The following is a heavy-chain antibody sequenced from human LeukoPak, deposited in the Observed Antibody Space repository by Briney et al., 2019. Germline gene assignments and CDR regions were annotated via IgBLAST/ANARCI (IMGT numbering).Heavy chain of an antibody. CDR2: ISGNSGST. D-gene: IGHD3-3*02. CDR1: GFTFSSYA. V-gene: IGHV3-23*01. J-gene: IGHJ4*02. Sequence: PGGSLRLSCAASGFTFSSYAMTWVRQAPGRGLEWVSTISGNSGSTDYADSVNGRFTVSRDNSRNTLYLQTHSLRADDTAVYYCAKGLSLTSMGIDYWGQGTLVTVSS. CDR3: AKGLSLTSMGIDY.